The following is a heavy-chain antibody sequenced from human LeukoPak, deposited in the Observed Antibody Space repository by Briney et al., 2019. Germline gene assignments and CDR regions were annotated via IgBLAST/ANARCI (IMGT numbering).Heavy chain of an antibody. CDR3: ARCSSTSCWYYGMDV. V-gene: IGHV3-11*01. J-gene: IGHJ6*02. CDR2: ISSSGSTI. CDR1: GFTFSDYY. D-gene: IGHD2-2*01. Sequence: GGSLRLSCAASGFTFSDYYMSWIRQAPGKELEWVSYISSSGSTIYYADSVKGRFTISRDNAKNSLYLQMNSLRAEDTAVYYCARCSSTSCWYYGMDVWGQGTTVTVSS.